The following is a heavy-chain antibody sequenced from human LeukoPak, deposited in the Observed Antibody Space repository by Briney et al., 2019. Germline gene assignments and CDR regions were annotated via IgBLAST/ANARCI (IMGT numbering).Heavy chain of an antibody. V-gene: IGHV3-30-3*01. D-gene: IGHD3-22*01. CDR2: ISYDGSNK. J-gene: IGHJ6*03. CDR1: GFTFSNYG. CDR3: VRGGDSSPPPNFYYYYFDV. Sequence: PGGSLRLSCAASGFTFSNYGMHWVRQAPGKGLEWVAVISYDGSNKDYADSVKGRFTISRDNSRNTLYLDIKSLRPEDTALYHCVRGGDSSPPPNFYYYYFDVWGKGTRVTVSS.